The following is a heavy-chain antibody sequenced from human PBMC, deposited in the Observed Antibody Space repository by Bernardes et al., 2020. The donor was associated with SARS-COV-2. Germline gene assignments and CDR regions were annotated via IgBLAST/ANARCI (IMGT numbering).Heavy chain of an antibody. CDR1: GYMFSNYN. D-gene: IGHD5-12*01. J-gene: IGHJ4*02. Sequence: ASVKVSCKASGYMFSNYNMHWVRQAPGQRLEWMGWIYGGNGNTKYSENFQDRVTITRDTSASTAYMELSSLRFEDTAVYYCARQVVATIMGRLGYFDYWGQGTLVTVSS. CDR3: ARQVVATIMGRLGYFDY. CDR2: IYGGNGNT. V-gene: IGHV1-3*01.